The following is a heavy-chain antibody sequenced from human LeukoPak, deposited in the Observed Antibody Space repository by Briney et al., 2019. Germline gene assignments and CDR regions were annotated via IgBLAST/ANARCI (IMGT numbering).Heavy chain of an antibody. CDR1: GGTFSSYA. J-gene: IGHJ4*02. Sequence: GASVKVSCKASGGTFSSYAISWVRQPPGKGLEWMGGIIPIFGTANYAQKFQGRVTITADESTSTAYMELSSLRSEDTAVYYCARAPLGYYDSSGYLGGYWGQGTLVTVSS. V-gene: IGHV1-69*13. CDR2: IIPIFGTA. D-gene: IGHD3-22*01. CDR3: ARAPLGYYDSSGYLGGY.